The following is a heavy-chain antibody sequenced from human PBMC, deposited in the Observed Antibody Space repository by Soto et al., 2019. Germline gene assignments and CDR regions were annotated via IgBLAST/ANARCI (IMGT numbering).Heavy chain of an antibody. V-gene: IGHV3-7*03. Sequence: HPGGSLRLSCAASGFTFSNYWMSWVRQAPGKGLEWVANIKQDGSETYYVDSLKGRFSVSRDNGKNSLYLQMNSLRAEDTAVYYCARGRYSSGWYPDYFDYWGQGTPVTVSS. CDR3: ARGRYSSGWYPDYFDY. J-gene: IGHJ4*02. CDR1: GFTFSNYW. CDR2: IKQDGSET. D-gene: IGHD6-19*01.